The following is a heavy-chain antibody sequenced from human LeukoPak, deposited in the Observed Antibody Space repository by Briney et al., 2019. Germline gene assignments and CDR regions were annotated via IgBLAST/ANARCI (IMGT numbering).Heavy chain of an antibody. CDR3: AREFGNTYYFDY. CDR1: GYTFTRYY. D-gene: IGHD4-23*01. Sequence: ASVKVSCKAFGYTFTRYYIHWVRQAPGQGLEWMGAIDCDGGNTKYAQGFQGRVTMTRDTSTSTVYMELSSLRSEDTAVFYCAREFGNTYYFDYWGQGTLVTVSS. V-gene: IGHV1-46*01. J-gene: IGHJ4*02. CDR2: IDCDGGNT.